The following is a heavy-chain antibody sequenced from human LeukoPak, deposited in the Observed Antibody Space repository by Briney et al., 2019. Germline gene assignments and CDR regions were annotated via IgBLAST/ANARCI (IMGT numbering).Heavy chain of an antibody. D-gene: IGHD4-17*01. J-gene: IGHJ4*02. CDR2: IWSDSTNK. CDR1: GFTFSTYA. CDR3: ARDRLTTVTTFHFDS. Sequence: GGSLRLSCAASGFTFSTYAMHWVRQAPGKGLEWVADIWSDSTNKYYADSVRGRFTISRDNSKNTLYLQMSSLRAEDTAMYYCARDRLTTVTTFHFDSWGQGTLVTVSS. V-gene: IGHV3-33*01.